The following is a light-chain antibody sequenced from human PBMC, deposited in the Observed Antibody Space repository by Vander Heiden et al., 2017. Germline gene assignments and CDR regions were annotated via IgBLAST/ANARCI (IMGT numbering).Light chain of an antibody. J-gene: IGKJ4*01. CDR1: QDISNY. CDR3: QQYDNLPLT. CDR2: DAS. V-gene: IGKV1-33*01. Sequence: IQMTHSPLSLSASVGDRVTITCQASQDISNYLNWYQQKPGKAPKLLIYDASNLETGVPSRFSGSGSGTDFTFTISSLQPEDIATYYCQQYDNLPLTFGGGTKVEIK.